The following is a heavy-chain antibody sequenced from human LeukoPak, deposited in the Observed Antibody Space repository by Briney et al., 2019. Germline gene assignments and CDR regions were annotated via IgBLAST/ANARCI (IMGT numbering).Heavy chain of an antibody. CDR1: GGSISSGGYY. CDR3: ARAVYYYDSSGYYYGGYFDY. Sequence: PSQTLSLTCTVSGGSISSGGYYWSWIRQHPGKGPEWIGYIYYSGSTYYNPSLKSRVTISVDTSKNQFSLKLSSVTAADTAVYYCARAVYYYDSSGYYYGGYFDYWGQGTLVTVSS. V-gene: IGHV4-31*03. J-gene: IGHJ4*02. CDR2: IYYSGST. D-gene: IGHD3-22*01.